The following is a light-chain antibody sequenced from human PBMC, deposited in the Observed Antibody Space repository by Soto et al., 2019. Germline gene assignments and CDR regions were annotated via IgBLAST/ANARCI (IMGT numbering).Light chain of an antibody. CDR3: QQYNNWPRT. Sequence: EIVMTQSPATLSVSPGERATLSCRASQSVSSKLAWYQQKSGQAPRLLIYGASARATGIPARFSGSGSGTEFTLTISSLQSEDFAIYYCQQYNNWPRTFGQGTKVEI. J-gene: IGKJ1*01. V-gene: IGKV3-15*01. CDR2: GAS. CDR1: QSVSSK.